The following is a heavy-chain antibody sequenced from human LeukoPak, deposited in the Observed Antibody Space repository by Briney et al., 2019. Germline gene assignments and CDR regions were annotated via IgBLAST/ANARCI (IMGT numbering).Heavy chain of an antibody. D-gene: IGHD6-13*01. CDR1: GGSISSYY. CDR2: IYYSGST. J-gene: IGHJ2*01. Sequence: SETLSLTCTVSGGSISSYYWSWIRQPPGKGLEWIGYIYYSGSTNYNPSLKSRVTISVDTSKNQFSLKLSSVTAADTAVYYCARVFSSSWYRADWYFDLWGQGTLVTVSS. V-gene: IGHV4-59*01. CDR3: ARVFSSSWYRADWYFDL.